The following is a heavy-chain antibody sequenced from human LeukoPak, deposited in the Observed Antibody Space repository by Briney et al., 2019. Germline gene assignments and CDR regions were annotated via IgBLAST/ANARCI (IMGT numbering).Heavy chain of an antibody. J-gene: IGHJ4*02. CDR3: ARELPPVVKYHFDS. D-gene: IGHD3-22*01. CDR1: GGSFSGYY. Sequence: TSETLSLTCAVYGGSFSGYYWSWIRQPPGKGLEWIGEINHSGSTNYNPSLKSRVTISVDTSKNQFSLKLSSVTAEDTAVYYCARELPPVVKYHFDSWGQGTLVTVSS. CDR2: INHSGST. V-gene: IGHV4-34*01.